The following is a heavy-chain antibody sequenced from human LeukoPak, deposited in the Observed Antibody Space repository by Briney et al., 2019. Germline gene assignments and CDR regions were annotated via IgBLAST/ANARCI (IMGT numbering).Heavy chain of an antibody. CDR2: IIPIFGTA. CDR1: GGTFSSYA. CDR3: ARGDYGTLYGDYAQDY. V-gene: IGHV1-69*05. J-gene: IGHJ4*02. Sequence: GSSVKVSXKASGGTFSSYAISWVRQAPGQGLEWMGRIIPIFGTANYAQKFQGRVTITTDESTSTAYMELSSLRSEDTAVYYCARGDYGTLYGDYAQDYWGQGTLVTVSS. D-gene: IGHD4-17*01.